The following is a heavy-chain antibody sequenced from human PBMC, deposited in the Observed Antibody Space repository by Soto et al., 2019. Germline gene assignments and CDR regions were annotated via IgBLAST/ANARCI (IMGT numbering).Heavy chain of an antibody. D-gene: IGHD6-6*01. Sequence: GGSLRLSCAASGFTLSNAWMSWVRQAPGKGLEWVGRIKSKTDGGTTDYAAPVKGRFTISRDDSKNTLYLQMNSLKTEDTAVYYCTTGSSIAARPHWGQGTLVTVSS. CDR1: GFTLSNAW. J-gene: IGHJ4*02. CDR3: TTGSSIAARPH. CDR2: IKSKTDGGTT. V-gene: IGHV3-15*01.